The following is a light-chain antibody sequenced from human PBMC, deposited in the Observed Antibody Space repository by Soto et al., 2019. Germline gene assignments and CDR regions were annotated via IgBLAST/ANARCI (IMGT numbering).Light chain of an antibody. V-gene: IGKV1-5*01. Sequence: DIQMTQSPSTLSASVGDRVTITCRASQSISSWLAWYQQKPGKAPKLLIYDASSLEGGVPSRFSGSGSGTDFTLTISSLQPEDFATYYCQQSHSIPLTFGGGTKVDIK. CDR3: QQSHSIPLT. CDR2: DAS. J-gene: IGKJ4*01. CDR1: QSISSW.